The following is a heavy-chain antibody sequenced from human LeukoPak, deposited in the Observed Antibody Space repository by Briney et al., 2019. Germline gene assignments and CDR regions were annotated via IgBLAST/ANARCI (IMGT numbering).Heavy chain of an antibody. CDR1: GFTFSSYG. D-gene: IGHD3-10*01. J-gene: IGHJ4*02. CDR3: AKDESYYGSGSSGDY. CDR2: IRYDGSNK. Sequence: PGGSLRLSRAASGFTFSSYGMHWVRQAPGKGLEWVAFIRYDGSNKYYADSVKGRFTISRDNSKNTLYLQMNSLRAEDTAVYYCAKDESYYGSGSSGDYWGQGTLVTVSS. V-gene: IGHV3-30*02.